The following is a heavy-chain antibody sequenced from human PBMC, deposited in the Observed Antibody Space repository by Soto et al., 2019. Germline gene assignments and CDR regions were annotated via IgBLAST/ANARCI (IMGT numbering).Heavy chain of an antibody. D-gene: IGHD2-21*02. J-gene: IGHJ4*02. CDR2: ISYDGSIE. Sequence: QVQLVESGGGVVQPGRSLRLSCGASTFIFSHYFIHWVRQAPGKGLEWVAVISYDGSIEQYADSVKGRFTTSRDNSKNTLYLQMISLRVEDTALYYCARTDGYSGSRGDFDYWGQGTLVTVSS. V-gene: IGHV3-30-3*01. CDR3: ARTDGYSGSRGDFDY. CDR1: TFIFSHYF.